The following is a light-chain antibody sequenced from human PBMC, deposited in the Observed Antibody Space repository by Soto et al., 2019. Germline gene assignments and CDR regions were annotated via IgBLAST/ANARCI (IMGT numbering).Light chain of an antibody. J-gene: IGLJ3*02. Sequence: QSALTQPASVSGSPGQSITISCTGTSSDVGGYNFVSWYQQHPGKAPKLMIYDVTNRPSGVSNRFSGSKSGNTASLTISWLQAEDEADYYCCSYGSGDTGVFGGGTKLTVL. CDR3: CSYGSGDTGV. CDR1: SSDVGGYNF. V-gene: IGLV2-14*01. CDR2: DVT.